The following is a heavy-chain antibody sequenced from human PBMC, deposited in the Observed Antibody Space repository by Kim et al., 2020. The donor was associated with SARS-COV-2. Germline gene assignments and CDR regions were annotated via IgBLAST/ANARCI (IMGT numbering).Heavy chain of an antibody. D-gene: IGHD3-10*01. CDR3: ARSYGSGSPYGMDV. CDR2: IYYSGST. V-gene: IGHV4-30-2*01. Sequence: SETLSLTCAVSGGSISSGGYSWSWIRQPPGKGLEWIGYIYYSGSTYYNPSLKSRVTISVDRSKNQFSLKLSSVTAADTAVYYCARSYGSGSPYGMDVWGQGTTVTVSS. CDR1: GGSISSGGYS. J-gene: IGHJ6*02.